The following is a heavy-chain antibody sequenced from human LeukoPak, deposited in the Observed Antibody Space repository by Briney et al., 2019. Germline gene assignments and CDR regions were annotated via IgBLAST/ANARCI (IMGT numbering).Heavy chain of an antibody. J-gene: IGHJ6*02. CDR3: ARVRAAARYYYGMDV. CDR2: IYSGGST. Sequence: GGSLRLSCAASGFTVSSNYMRWVRQAPGKGLEWVSVIYSGGSTYYADSVKGRFTISRDNSKNTLYLQMNSLRAEDTAVYYCARVRAAARYYYGMDVWGQGTTVTVSS. V-gene: IGHV3-66*01. D-gene: IGHD6-13*01. CDR1: GFTVSSNY.